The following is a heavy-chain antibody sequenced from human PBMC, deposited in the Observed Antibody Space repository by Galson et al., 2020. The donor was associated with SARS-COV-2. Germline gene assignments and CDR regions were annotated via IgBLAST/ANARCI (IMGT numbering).Heavy chain of an antibody. V-gene: IGHV1-69*05. J-gene: IGHJ4*02. CDR3: ARVRRVRCGDFIHHYFGF. CDR1: GGTFNSYG. Sequence: ASVKVSCKASGGTFNSYGINWVRQAPGQGLEWMGGIIPVFGTANYAQQFQGRVTVTTDESASTAYMELSSLRSEDTAVYYCARVRRVRCGDFIHHYFGFWGQGTLVTVSS. D-gene: IGHD2-21*01. CDR2: IIPVFGTA.